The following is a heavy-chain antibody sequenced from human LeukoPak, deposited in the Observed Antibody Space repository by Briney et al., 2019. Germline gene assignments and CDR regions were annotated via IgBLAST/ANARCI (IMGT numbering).Heavy chain of an antibody. V-gene: IGHV3-11*01. Sequence: GGSLRLSCAASGFTFSDYYMSWIRQAPGKGLEWISYITNSGTTIYYADSVKGRFTISRDNAKNSLYLQMNSLRAEDTAVYYCAREGYYDSSGYGVGYWGQGTLVTVSS. CDR3: AREGYYDSSGYGVGY. CDR1: GFTFSDYY. D-gene: IGHD3-22*01. J-gene: IGHJ4*02. CDR2: ITNSGTTI.